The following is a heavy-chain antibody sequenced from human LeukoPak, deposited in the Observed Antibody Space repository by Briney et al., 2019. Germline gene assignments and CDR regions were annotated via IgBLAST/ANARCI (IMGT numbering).Heavy chain of an antibody. CDR2: IIPIFGTA. J-gene: IGHJ3*02. CDR1: GGTFSSYA. CDR3: ARRYCSSTSCYGVGAFDI. V-gene: IGHV1-69*05. D-gene: IGHD2-2*01. Sequence: ASVKVSCKASGGTFSSYAISWVRQAPGQGLEWMGGIIPIFGTANYAQKFQGRVTITTDESTSTAYMELSSLRSEDTAVYYCARRYCSSTSCYGVGAFDIWGQGTMVAVSS.